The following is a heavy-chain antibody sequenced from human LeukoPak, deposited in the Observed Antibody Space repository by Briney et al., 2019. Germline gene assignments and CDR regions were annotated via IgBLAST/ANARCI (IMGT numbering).Heavy chain of an antibody. CDR1: GFTFSSYE. V-gene: IGHV3-48*03. D-gene: IGHD2-21*02. CDR2: SSSSGSTI. CDR3: ARDQGRFKDCGGDCYAAFDI. Sequence: PGRSLRLSCASSGFTFSSYEMNWVRHAPRKGLEWVSYSSSSGSTIYYADSVKGRFTISRDNAKNSLYLQMNSLRAEDTAVYYCARDQGRFKDCGGDCYAAFDIWGQGTMVTVSS. J-gene: IGHJ3*02.